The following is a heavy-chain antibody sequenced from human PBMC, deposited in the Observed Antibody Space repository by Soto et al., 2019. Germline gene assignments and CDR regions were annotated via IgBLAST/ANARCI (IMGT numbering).Heavy chain of an antibody. V-gene: IGHV1-18*04. CDR1: GYTFTSYG. J-gene: IGHJ6*02. CDR2: ISAYNGNT. D-gene: IGHD6-19*01. Sequence: ASVKVSFKASGYTFTSYGISWVRHAPGQGLEWMGWISAYNGNTNYAQKLQGRVTISADKSISTAYLQWSSLKASDTAMYYCARAVQGSMAQWPYYYGMDVWGQGTTVTVSS. CDR3: ARAVQGSMAQWPYYYGMDV.